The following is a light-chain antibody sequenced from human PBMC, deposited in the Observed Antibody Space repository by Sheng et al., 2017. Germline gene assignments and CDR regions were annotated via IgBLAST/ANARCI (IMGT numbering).Light chain of an antibody. Sequence: AIQMTQSPSSLSASVGDRVTITCRASQGIKNDLGWYQQTPGNAPKLLIYAASSLQSGVPSRFSGSGSGTDFTLTISSLHPEDFATYYCLQDFNYPRTFGQGTKVEI. CDR2: AAS. J-gene: IGKJ1*01. CDR3: LQDFNYPRT. V-gene: IGKV1-6*01. CDR1: QGIKND.